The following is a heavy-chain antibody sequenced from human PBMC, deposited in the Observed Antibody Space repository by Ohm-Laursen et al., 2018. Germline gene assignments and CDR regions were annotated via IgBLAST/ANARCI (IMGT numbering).Heavy chain of an antibody. Sequence: SLRLSCAASGFTFHDYAMHWVRQAPGKGLEWVSGINWNSGSIDYADSVKGRFTISRDNAKNSLYLQMNSLRAEDTALYYCAKSSGVALEYWGQGALVTVFS. D-gene: IGHD3-3*01. J-gene: IGHJ4*02. V-gene: IGHV3-9*01. CDR3: AKSSGVALEY. CDR1: GFTFHDYA. CDR2: INWNSGSI.